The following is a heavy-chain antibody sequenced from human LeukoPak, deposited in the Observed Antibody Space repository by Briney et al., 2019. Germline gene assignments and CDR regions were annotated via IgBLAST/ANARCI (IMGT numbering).Heavy chain of an antibody. V-gene: IGHV4-38-2*02. J-gene: IGHJ4*02. CDR3: ARRTTYFGFRPSESPSCFDY. CDR2: IYHTGST. Sequence: SETLSLTCTVSGYSISSGYYWGWIRQPPGKWLEWIGIIYHTGSTYYNPSLKSRVTISVDTSKNQFSLKLSSVTAADTAVYYCARRTTYFGFRPSESPSCFDYWGQGTLVTVSS. D-gene: IGHD3-9*01. CDR1: GYSISSGYY.